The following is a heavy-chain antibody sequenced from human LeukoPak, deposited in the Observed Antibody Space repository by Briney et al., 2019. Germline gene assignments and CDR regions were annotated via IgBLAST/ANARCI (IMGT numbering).Heavy chain of an antibody. CDR3: AREDCSSTSCCLFDY. CDR1: GGTFSSYA. Sequence: SVKVSCKASGGTFSSYAISWVRQAPGQGLEWMGGIIPIFGTANYAQKSQGRVTITADESTSTAYMELSSLRSEDTAVYYCAREDCSSTSCCLFDYWGQGTLVTVSS. J-gene: IGHJ4*02. V-gene: IGHV1-69*13. D-gene: IGHD2-2*01. CDR2: IIPIFGTA.